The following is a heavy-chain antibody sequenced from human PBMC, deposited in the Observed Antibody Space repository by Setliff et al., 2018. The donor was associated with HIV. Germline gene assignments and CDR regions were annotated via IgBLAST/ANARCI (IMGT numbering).Heavy chain of an antibody. CDR2: ISTHNDDT. V-gene: IGHV1-18*01. CDR3: ARQRSIAARDLGI. J-gene: IGHJ4*02. D-gene: IGHD6-6*01. CDR1: GYTFTTYA. Sequence: ASVKVSCKASGYTFTTYAISWVRQAPGQGLEWMGWISTHNDDTDYAQKLQGRVTMTTDTSTSTAYMELRSLRSDDTAVYYCARQRSIAARDLGIWGQGTLVTVSS.